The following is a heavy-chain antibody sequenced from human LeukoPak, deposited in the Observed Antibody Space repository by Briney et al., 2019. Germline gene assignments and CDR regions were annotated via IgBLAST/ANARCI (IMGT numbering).Heavy chain of an antibody. CDR1: GFTFSSYG. Sequence: GRSLRLSCAASGFTFSSYGMHWVRQAPGKGLEWVAVISYDGSNKYYADSVKGRFTISRDNSKNTLYLQMNSLRAVDTAVYYCAPVAPPSNFDYWGQGTLVTVSS. V-gene: IGHV3-30*03. CDR3: APVAPPSNFDY. CDR2: ISYDGSNK. J-gene: IGHJ4*02. D-gene: IGHD5-12*01.